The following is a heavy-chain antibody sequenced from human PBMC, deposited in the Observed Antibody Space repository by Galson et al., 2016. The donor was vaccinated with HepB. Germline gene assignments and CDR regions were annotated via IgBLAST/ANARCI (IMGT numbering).Heavy chain of an antibody. V-gene: IGHV1-69-2*01. CDR2: IDPEDGET. CDR3: ARSVSGAIGVVYYGMDV. D-gene: IGHD2-2*01. CDR1: GYSFTDYY. J-gene: IGHJ6*02. Sequence: VKVSCKVSGYSFTDYYIHWVQQAPGKGLEWMGLIDPEDGETVYAEKFQGRVTITADTSTDTAYMELSSLRSEDAAVYYYARSVSGAIGVVYYGMDVWGQGTTVIVSS.